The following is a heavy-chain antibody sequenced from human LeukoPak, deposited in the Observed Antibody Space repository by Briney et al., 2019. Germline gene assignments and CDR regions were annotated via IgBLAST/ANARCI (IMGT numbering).Heavy chain of an antibody. J-gene: IGHJ6*02. CDR3: ARDYFTSYYYYGMDV. CDR2: INYSGST. CDR1: GGSISSYY. D-gene: IGHD2/OR15-2a*01. V-gene: IGHV4-59*01. Sequence: SETLSLTCTVSGGSISSYYLNWIRQPPGKGLEWIGSINYSGSTNYNPSLKSRVTISIDTSKNQFSLKLSSVTAADTAVYYCARDYFTSYYYYGMDVWSQGTTVTVSS.